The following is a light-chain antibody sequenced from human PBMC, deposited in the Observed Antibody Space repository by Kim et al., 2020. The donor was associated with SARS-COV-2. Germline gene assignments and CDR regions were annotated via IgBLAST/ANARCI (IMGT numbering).Light chain of an antibody. CDR3: QQSGAFLA. Sequence: DIVLTQSPESQSVTPKEQVTITCRASQSIGNRLHWYQQKPDQSPTLLIRYASQSITGVPPMFSGSGSGTEFTLPINSAESEDATTYHCQQSGAFLAFGGGTRGEI. CDR2: YAS. J-gene: IGKJ4*01. V-gene: IGKV6-21*02. CDR1: QSIGNR.